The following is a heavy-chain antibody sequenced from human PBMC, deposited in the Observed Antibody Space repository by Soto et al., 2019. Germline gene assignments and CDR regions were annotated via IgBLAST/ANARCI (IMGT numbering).Heavy chain of an antibody. V-gene: IGHV1-3*02. CDR1: GYTFTSYA. D-gene: IGHD6-19*01. J-gene: IGHJ4*02. Sequence: ASVKVSCKASGYTFTSYAMHWVRQAPGQRLEWMGWSNAGNGNTKYSQEFQGRVTITRDTSASTAYMELSSLRSEDMAVYYCATDPDSTKPWYDSVCCFDYWGQGTLVTVSS. CDR3: ATDPDSTKPWYDSVCCFDY. CDR2: SNAGNGNT.